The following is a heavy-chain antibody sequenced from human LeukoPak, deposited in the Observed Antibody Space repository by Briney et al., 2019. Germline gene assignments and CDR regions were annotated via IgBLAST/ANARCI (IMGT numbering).Heavy chain of an antibody. Sequence: PSPTLSLTCAVFGGSFSSGGYPWSWIRQPPGKGLEWIGYIYHTGATYYNPSLKSRFTISVDKSKNLLSLNLTSVTAADTAVYHCARSSTADFDLWGRGTLVAVSS. CDR3: ARSSTADFDL. J-gene: IGHJ2*01. D-gene: IGHD2-2*01. CDR2: IYHTGAT. V-gene: IGHV4-30-2*01. CDR1: GGSFSSGGYP.